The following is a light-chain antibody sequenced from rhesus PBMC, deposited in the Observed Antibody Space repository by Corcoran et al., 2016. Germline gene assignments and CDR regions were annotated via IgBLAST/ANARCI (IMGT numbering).Light chain of an antibody. CDR3: QQGSSWPPT. V-gene: IGKV3-35*01. J-gene: IGKJ4*01. Sequence: EIVMTQSPATLSLSPGERATLSCRASKSVSSNLAWDQHKPGQTPRLLIYDASNRATDIPHRFTGSGSGTGLTLSISILEPEAVGICFCQQGSSWPPTFGGEAKVYIK. CDR2: DAS. CDR1: KSVSSN.